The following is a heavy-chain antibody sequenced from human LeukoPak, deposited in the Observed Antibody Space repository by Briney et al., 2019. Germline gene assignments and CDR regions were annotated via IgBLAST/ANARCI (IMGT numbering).Heavy chain of an antibody. Sequence: ASVKVSCKASGGTFSSYAISWVRQAPGQGLELKGRIIPIFGTANYAQKFQGRVTITTDESTSTAYMELSSLRSEDTAVYYCARERYCSSTSCYAFDYWGQGTLVTVSS. V-gene: IGHV1-69*05. D-gene: IGHD2-2*01. J-gene: IGHJ4*02. CDR1: GGTFSSYA. CDR3: ARERYCSSTSCYAFDY. CDR2: IIPIFGTA.